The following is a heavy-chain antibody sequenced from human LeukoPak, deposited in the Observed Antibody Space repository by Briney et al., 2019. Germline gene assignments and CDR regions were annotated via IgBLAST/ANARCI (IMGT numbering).Heavy chain of an antibody. CDR1: GGSISSGGYS. CDR2: IYHSGST. Sequence: SETLSLTCAVSGGSISSGGYSWSWIRQPPGKGLEWIGYIYHSGSTYYNPSLKSRVTISVDRSKNQFSLKLSSVTSADTAVYYCARGSSALDFDYWGQGTLVTVSS. CDR3: ARGSSALDFDY. V-gene: IGHV4-30-2*01. D-gene: IGHD1-1*01. J-gene: IGHJ4*02.